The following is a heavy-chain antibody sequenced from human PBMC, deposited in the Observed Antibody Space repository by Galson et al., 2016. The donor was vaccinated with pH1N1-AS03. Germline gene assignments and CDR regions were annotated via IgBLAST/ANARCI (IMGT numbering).Heavy chain of an antibody. CDR1: GFIFSSFA. CDR3: AKDIGDYEAFDY. D-gene: IGHD4-17*01. Sequence: SLRLSCAASGFIFSSFAMNWVRQAPGKGLEWVSSVTSSAGGSYYADSVKGRFTISRDNSMNTLYLHMSSLRREDTAVYYCAKDIGDYEAFDYWGQGTLVTVSS. V-gene: IGHV3-23*01. J-gene: IGHJ4*02. CDR2: VTSSAGGS.